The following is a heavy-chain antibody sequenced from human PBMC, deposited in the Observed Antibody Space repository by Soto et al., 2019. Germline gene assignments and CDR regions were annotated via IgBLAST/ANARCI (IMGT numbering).Heavy chain of an antibody. V-gene: IGHV5-51*01. Sequence: GESLKISCKGSGYSFTSYWIGWVRQMPVKGLEWMGIIYPGDSDTRYSPSFQGQVTISADKSISTAYLQWSSLKASDTAMYYCARLSYYDSSGYYPTAFDYWGQGTLVTVSS. CDR1: GYSFTSYW. CDR2: IYPGDSDT. J-gene: IGHJ4*02. D-gene: IGHD3-22*01. CDR3: ARLSYYDSSGYYPTAFDY.